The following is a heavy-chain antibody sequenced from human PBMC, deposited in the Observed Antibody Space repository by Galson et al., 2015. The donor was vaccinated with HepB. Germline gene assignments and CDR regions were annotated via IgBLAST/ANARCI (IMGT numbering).Heavy chain of an antibody. CDR1: GFTFSSFA. V-gene: IGHV3-23*01. J-gene: IGHJ5*01. Sequence: PLRLSCAASGFTFSSFAMNRVRQAPGKGLEWVSVVNGGATNTNDADSVKGRFTISRDNSNDPVFLQMDGLRADDTAVYYCAKASGTPRGRFDSWGQGTLVTVSS. CDR2: VNGGATNT. CDR3: AKASGTPRGRFDS.